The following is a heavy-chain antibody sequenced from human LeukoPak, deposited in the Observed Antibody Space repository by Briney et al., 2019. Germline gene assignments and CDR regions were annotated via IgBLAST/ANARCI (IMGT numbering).Heavy chain of an antibody. CDR2: ISYDGSNK. D-gene: IGHD3-22*01. J-gene: IGHJ4*02. CDR3: ARDPDSSGYYAYYFDY. V-gene: IGHV3-30-3*01. Sequence: GRSLRLSCAASGFTFSSYAMHWVRQAPGKGLEWVAVISYDGSNKYYADSVEGRFTISRDNSKNTLYLQMNSLRAEDTAVYYCARDPDSSGYYAYYFDYWGQGTLVTVSS. CDR1: GFTFSSYA.